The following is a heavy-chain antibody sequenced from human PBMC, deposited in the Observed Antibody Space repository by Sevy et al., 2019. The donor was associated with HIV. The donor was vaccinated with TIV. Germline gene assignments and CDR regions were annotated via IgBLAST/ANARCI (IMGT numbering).Heavy chain of an antibody. CDR1: GFTVSDNH. D-gene: IGHD3-22*01. J-gene: IGHJ6*02. CDR2: IYSSDRT. CDR3: ARDRVTYYYDSSGYYTSGYGMDV. Sequence: GGSLRLSCAASGFTVSDNHMNWVRQAPGKGLEWVSVIYSSDRTDYADSVEGRFTVSRDNSKNTLYLQMNSLRAEDTAVYYCARDRVTYYYDSSGYYTSGYGMDVWGQGTTVTVSS. V-gene: IGHV3-53*01.